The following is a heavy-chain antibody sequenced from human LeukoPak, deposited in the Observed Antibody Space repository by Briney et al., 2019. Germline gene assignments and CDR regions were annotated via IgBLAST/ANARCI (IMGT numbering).Heavy chain of an antibody. D-gene: IGHD4-17*01. J-gene: IGHJ3*02. CDR3: APQRGDYADAFDI. Sequence: ASVKVSCKASGYTFTGYYIHWVRQAPGQGLEWMGWISPNSGGTNYAQKFQGRVTMTRDTSITTAYMELSRLRSDDTAVYYCAPQRGDYADAFDIWGQGTMVTVSS. CDR2: ISPNSGGT. CDR1: GYTFTGYY. V-gene: IGHV1-2*02.